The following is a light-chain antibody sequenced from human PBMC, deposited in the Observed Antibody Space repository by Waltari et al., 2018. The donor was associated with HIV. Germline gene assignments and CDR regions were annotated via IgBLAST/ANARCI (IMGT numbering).Light chain of an antibody. V-gene: IGKV3D-7*01. CDR1: QSVSISY. Sequence: EIVMTQSPATLPLSPGERAPLSCRASQSVSISYLSWYQQKPGQAPRLLIYGASTRATGIPARFSGSGSGTDFTLTSSSLQPEDFAVYYCQQDYNLPGTFGQGTKVEIK. CDR2: GAS. CDR3: QQDYNLPGT. J-gene: IGKJ1*01.